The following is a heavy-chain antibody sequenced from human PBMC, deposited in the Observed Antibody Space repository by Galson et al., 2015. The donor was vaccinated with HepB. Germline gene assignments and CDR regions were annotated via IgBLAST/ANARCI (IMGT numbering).Heavy chain of an antibody. CDR2: IYSGGST. CDR3: ARGVVGGYPSYYFDY. CDR1: GFTVSSNY. Sequence: SLRLSGAASGFTVSSNYMSWVRQAPGKGLEWVSVIYSGGSTYYADSVKGRFTISRDNSKNTLHLQMNSLRAEDTAVYYCARGVVGGYPSYYFDYWGQGTLVTVSS. V-gene: IGHV3-53*01. J-gene: IGHJ4*02. D-gene: IGHD2-21*01.